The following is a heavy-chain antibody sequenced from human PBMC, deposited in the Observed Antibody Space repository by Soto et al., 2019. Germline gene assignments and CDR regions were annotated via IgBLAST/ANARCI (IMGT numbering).Heavy chain of an antibody. D-gene: IGHD3-16*01. J-gene: IGHJ6*01. CDR2: IYYRGNT. Sequence: SETLSLTCTFSVGSISSDDYYCNWIRQRPGKGLEWIGNIYYRGNTNYNPSLKSRIIMSMDMSENQFSLKLTSVTAADTAVYYCARGWDYYGMEVLGQGTSVIVSS. V-gene: IGHV4-31*03. CDR3: ARGWDYYGMEV. CDR1: VGSISSDDYY.